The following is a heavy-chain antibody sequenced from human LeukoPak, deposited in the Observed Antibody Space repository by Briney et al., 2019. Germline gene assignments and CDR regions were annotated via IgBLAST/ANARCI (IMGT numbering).Heavy chain of an antibody. CDR1: GYTFTGYY. CDR2: INPNSGGT. CDR3: ARERHSSGNFDY. J-gene: IGHJ4*02. V-gene: IGHV1-2*02. D-gene: IGHD6-19*01. Sequence: ASVKVSCKASGYTFTGYYMHWVRQAPGQGLEWMGWINPNSGGTNYAQKFQGRVTMTRDTSISTAYMELSRLRSDDTAVYYCARERHSSGNFDYWGQGTLVTVPS.